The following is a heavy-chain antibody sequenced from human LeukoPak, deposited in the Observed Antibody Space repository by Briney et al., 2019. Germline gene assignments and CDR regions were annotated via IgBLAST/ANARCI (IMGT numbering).Heavy chain of an antibody. CDR3: ARGLGYCSGGSCYPPVS. J-gene: IGHJ6*02. CDR1: GFTFSDYY. CDR2: ISSSSSYI. V-gene: IGHV3-11*06. Sequence: GGSLRLSCAASGFTFSDYYMSWIRQAPGKGLEWVSSISSSSSYIYYADSVKGRFTISRDNAKNSLYLQMNGLRAEDTAVYYCARGLGYCSGGSCYPPVSWGQGTTVTVSS. D-gene: IGHD2-15*01.